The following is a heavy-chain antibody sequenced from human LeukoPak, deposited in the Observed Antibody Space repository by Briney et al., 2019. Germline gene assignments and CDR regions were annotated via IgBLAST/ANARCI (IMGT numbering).Heavy chain of an antibody. V-gene: IGHV1-18*01. J-gene: IGHJ6*02. CDR2: ISAYNGNT. D-gene: IGHD2-2*01. Sequence: GASVKVSCKASGYTFTSYGISWVRQAPGQGLEWMGWISAYNGNTNYAQKLQGRVTMTTDTSTSTANMELRSLRSDDTAVYYCARDCSSTSCYLPDYYYYGMDVWGQGTTVTVSS. CDR1: GYTFTSYG. CDR3: ARDCSSTSCYLPDYYYYGMDV.